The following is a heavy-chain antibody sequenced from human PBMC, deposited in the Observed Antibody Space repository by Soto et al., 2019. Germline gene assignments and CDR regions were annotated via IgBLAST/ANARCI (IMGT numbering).Heavy chain of an antibody. CDR3: ARDGETRGYSYGYRI. Sequence: GXSLRLSYSASGFTVSSNYLSWVRQAPGKGLEWVSVIYSVGSTYYSDSVKGRFTISRDNSKNTLYLQMNSLRAEDTAVYYCARDGETRGYSYGYRIWGQGTLVTVPQ. CDR2: IYSVGST. CDR1: GFTVSSNY. J-gene: IGHJ4*02. D-gene: IGHD5-18*01. V-gene: IGHV3-53*01.